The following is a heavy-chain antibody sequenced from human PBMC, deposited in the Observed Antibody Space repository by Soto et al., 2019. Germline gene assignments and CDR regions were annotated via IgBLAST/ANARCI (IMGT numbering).Heavy chain of an antibody. CDR1: GGYINSNY. Sequence: SDTLSLTCTVFGGYINSNYWRWIRQPPGKGLEWIGYIYYSGSANYNPSLKSRVTISVDTSKNQFSLKLSSVTAADTAVYYCARTGPLTNYYYYYMDVWGKGTTVTVS. CDR2: IYYSGSA. J-gene: IGHJ6*03. D-gene: IGHD3-9*01. V-gene: IGHV4-59*01. CDR3: ARTGPLTNYYYYYMDV.